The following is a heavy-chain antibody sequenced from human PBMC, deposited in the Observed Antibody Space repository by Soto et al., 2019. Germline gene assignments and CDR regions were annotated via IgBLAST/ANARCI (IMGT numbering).Heavy chain of an antibody. Sequence: DVQLVESGGGLVQPGRSLRLSCATSRFTFGDYGMHWVRQAPGKRLEWVSGISWQVGSIGYADSVKGRFTISSDNAKNSLYLQMTSLRAEDTALYFWAKDMAGTTGAFDIWGQGTMVTVSS. D-gene: IGHD1-1*01. V-gene: IGHV3-9*01. CDR1: RFTFGDYG. CDR3: AKDMAGTTGAFDI. CDR2: ISWQVGSI. J-gene: IGHJ3*02.